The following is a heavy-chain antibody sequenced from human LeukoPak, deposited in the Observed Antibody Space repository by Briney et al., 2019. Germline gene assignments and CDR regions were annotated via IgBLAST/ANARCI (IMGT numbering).Heavy chain of an antibody. CDR2: IYYSGST. CDR3: ARCPHYYDFWSGYYADYYYYGMDV. D-gene: IGHD3-3*01. Sequence: PSETLSLTCTVSGGSISSGGYYWSWIRQHPGKGLEWIGYIYYSGSTYYNPSLKSRVTISVDTSKNQFSLKLSSVTAADTAVYYCARCPHYYDFWSGYYADYYYYGMDVWGQGTTVTVSS. V-gene: IGHV4-31*03. CDR1: GGSISSGGYY. J-gene: IGHJ6*02.